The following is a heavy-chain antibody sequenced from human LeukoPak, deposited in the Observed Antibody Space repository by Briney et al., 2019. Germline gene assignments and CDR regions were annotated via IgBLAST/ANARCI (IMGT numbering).Heavy chain of an antibody. J-gene: IGHJ4*02. D-gene: IGHD2-21*01. CDR1: GFTVSSNY. Sequence: GGSLRLSCAASGFTVSSNYMTWVRQAPGKGLEWVSAISGSGGSTYYADSVKGRFTISRDNSKNTLYLQMNSLRAEDTAVYYCAKEGHGDLEYYFDYWGQGTLVTVSS. CDR3: AKEGHGDLEYYFDY. CDR2: ISGSGGST. V-gene: IGHV3-23*01.